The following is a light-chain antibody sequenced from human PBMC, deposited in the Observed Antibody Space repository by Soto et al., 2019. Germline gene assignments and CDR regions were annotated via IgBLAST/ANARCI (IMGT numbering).Light chain of an antibody. CDR2: GNS. CDR1: SSNIGAGYD. J-gene: IGLJ2*01. CDR3: QSYDSSLIVYV. V-gene: IGLV1-40*01. Sequence: QSVLTQPPSVSGAPGQRVTISCTGSSSNIGAGYDVHWYQQLPGTAPKLLIYGNSNRPSGVPDRFSGSKSGTSASLAITGLQAEDEADYYCQSYDSSLIVYVFGGGTKLTVL.